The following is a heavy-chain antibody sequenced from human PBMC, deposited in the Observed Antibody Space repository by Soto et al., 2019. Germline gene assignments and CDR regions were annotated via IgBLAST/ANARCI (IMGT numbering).Heavy chain of an antibody. J-gene: IGHJ4*02. CDR2: IHYSGST. Sequence: SETLSLTCTVSGVSFSSYYWSWIRQPPGKGLEWIGYIHYSGSTYYNPSLKSRVTISVDRSKNQFSLKLSSVTAADTAVYYCARAIAAQAGFDYWGQGTLVTVSS. CDR3: ARAIAAQAGFDY. D-gene: IGHD6-13*01. V-gene: IGHV4-59*12. CDR1: GVSFSSYY.